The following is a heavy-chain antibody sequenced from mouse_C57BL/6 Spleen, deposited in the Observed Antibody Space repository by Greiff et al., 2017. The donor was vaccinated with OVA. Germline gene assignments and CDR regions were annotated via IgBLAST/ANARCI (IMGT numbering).Heavy chain of an antibody. Sequence: VQLQQSGAELVRPGTSVKVSCKASGYAFTNYLIEWVKQRPGQGLEWIGVINSGSGGTNYNEKFKGKATLTADKSSSTAYMQLSSLTSEDSAVYFCARSGPTIVTTGYYFDYWGQGTTLTVSS. J-gene: IGHJ2*01. CDR2: INSGSGGT. CDR1: GYAFTNYL. CDR3: ARSGPTIVTTGYYFDY. D-gene: IGHD2-5*01. V-gene: IGHV1-54*01.